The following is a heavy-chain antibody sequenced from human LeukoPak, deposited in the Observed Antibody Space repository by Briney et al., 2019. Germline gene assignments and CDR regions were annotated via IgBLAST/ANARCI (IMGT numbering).Heavy chain of an antibody. D-gene: IGHD3-10*01. Sequence: ASVKVSCMASGYTFTSYGISWVRQAPGQGLEWMGWISAYNGNTNYAQKLQGRVTMTTDTSTSTAYMELRSLRSDDTAVYYCARDRPLLWFGELDLGRTYYYYGMDVWGKGTTVTISS. V-gene: IGHV1-18*04. CDR1: GYTFTSYG. CDR3: ARDRPLLWFGELDLGRTYYYYGMDV. CDR2: ISAYNGNT. J-gene: IGHJ6*04.